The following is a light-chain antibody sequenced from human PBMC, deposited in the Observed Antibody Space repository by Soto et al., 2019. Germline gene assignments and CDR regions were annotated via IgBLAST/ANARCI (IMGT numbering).Light chain of an antibody. CDR3: SHAHPCSDVK. V-gene: IGLV2-23*02. Sequence: QSALTQAASVSGSPGQSVTISCTGVSSDVGSYNLVSWYQQHPGKAPKLLIYAISERPSGISNRFSGSRSGNTASLTISGLQAEDEADYYCSHAHPCSDVKFGGGTKLTVL. CDR2: AIS. J-gene: IGLJ2*01. CDR1: SSDVGSYNL.